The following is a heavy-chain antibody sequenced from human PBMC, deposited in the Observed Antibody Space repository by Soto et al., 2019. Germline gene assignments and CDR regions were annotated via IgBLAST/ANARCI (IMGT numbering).Heavy chain of an antibody. J-gene: IGHJ6*02. CDR2: VFSSGST. V-gene: IGHV4-4*07. Sequence: SETLSLTCSVPGGAISSYYWSWVRQPAGKGLEWIGRVFSSGSTNYNASLKSRVTMSIDTSKNEVSLTLGSVTAADTGVYYCARVAFSYFGMDVWGPGNTVTRLL. D-gene: IGHD3-3*02. CDR1: GGAISSYY. CDR3: ARVAFSYFGMDV.